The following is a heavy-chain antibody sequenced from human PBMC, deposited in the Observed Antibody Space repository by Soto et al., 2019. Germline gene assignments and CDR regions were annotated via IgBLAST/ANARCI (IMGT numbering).Heavy chain of an antibody. Sequence: DVHLVESGGDLVHPGGSLRLSCAASGFTFSSYWMHWVRQVPGKGLVWVSRISPDGKNTNYADSVKGRFTISGDNAKNTVFLQMNSLRVEDMAVYYCVRGASSGYYRIDYWGQGALVTVSS. V-gene: IGHV3-74*01. J-gene: IGHJ4*02. CDR3: VRGASSGYYRIDY. D-gene: IGHD3-22*01. CDR1: GFTFSSYW. CDR2: ISPDGKNT.